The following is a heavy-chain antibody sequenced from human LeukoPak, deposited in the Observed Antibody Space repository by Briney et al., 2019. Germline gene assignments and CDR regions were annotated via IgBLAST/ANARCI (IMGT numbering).Heavy chain of an antibody. Sequence: GGSLRLSCAASGFTFSNAWMSWVRQAPGKGLEWVGRIKSKTDGGTTDYAAPVKGRFTISRDHSKNTLYLQMNSLKTEDTAVYYCTTDRPFIEHAGVIAPDYWGQGTLVTVSS. CDR3: TTDRPFIEHAGVIAPDY. CDR2: IKSKTDGGTT. D-gene: IGHD3-16*02. CDR1: GFTFSNAW. J-gene: IGHJ4*02. V-gene: IGHV3-15*01.